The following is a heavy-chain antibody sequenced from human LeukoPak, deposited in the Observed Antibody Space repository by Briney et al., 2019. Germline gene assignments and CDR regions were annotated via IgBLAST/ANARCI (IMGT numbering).Heavy chain of an antibody. CDR1: GGSFSGYY. V-gene: IGHV4-34*01. CDR3: ARGGLLLWFGELFPPYFDY. CDR2: INHSGST. D-gene: IGHD3-10*01. Sequence: SETLSLTCAVYGGSFSGYYWSWIRQPPGKGLEWIGEINHSGSTNYNPSLKSRVTISVDTSKNQFSLKLSSVTAADTAVYYCARGGLLLWFGELFPPYFDYWGQGTLVTVSS. J-gene: IGHJ4*02.